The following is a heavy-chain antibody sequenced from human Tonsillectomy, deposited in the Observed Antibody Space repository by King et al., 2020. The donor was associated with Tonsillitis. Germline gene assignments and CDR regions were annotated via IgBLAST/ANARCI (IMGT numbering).Heavy chain of an antibody. D-gene: IGHD3-22*01. CDR3: ARGSYSYESRGYYISNFDY. Sequence: QLVQSGGGLVKPGGSLRLSCAASGFTFSSYTINWVRQAPGKGLEWVSSISSSCSYIYYADSVKGRFTISRDNAKNLLYLQMNSLRAEDTAVYYCARGSYSYESRGYYISNFDYWGQGTLVTVSS. CDR2: ISSSCSYI. CDR1: GFTFSSYT. V-gene: IGHV3-21*01. J-gene: IGHJ4*02.